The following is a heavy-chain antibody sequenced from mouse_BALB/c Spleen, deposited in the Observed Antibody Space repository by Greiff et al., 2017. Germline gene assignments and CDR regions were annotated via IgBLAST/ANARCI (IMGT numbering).Heavy chain of an antibody. CDR3: ARGGYYYGSSYWYFDV. Sequence: QVQLQQSGAELMKPGASVKISCKATGYTFSSYWIEWVKQRPGHGLEWIGEILPGSGSTNYNEKFKGKATFTADTSSNTAYMQLSSLTSEDSAVYYCARGGYYYGSSYWYFDVWGAWTTVTVSS. V-gene: IGHV1-9*01. J-gene: IGHJ1*01. CDR1: GYTFSSYW. D-gene: IGHD1-1*01. CDR2: ILPGSGST.